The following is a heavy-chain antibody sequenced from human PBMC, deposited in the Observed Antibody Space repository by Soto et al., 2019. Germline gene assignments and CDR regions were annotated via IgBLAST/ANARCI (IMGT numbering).Heavy chain of an antibody. CDR1: GGSISSYY. D-gene: IGHD5-12*01. CDR3: ARGVDIVATTNWFDP. V-gene: IGHV4-59*01. J-gene: IGHJ5*02. CDR2: IYYSGST. Sequence: SETLSLTCTVSGGSISSYYWSWIRQPPGKGLEWIGYIYYSGSTNYNPSLKSRVTISVDTSKNQFSLKLSSVTAAVTAVYYCARGVDIVATTNWFDPWGQGTLVTVSS.